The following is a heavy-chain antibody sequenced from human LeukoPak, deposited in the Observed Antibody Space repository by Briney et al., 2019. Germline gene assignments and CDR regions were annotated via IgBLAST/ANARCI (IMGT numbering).Heavy chain of an antibody. J-gene: IGHJ4*02. D-gene: IGHD6-13*01. CDR1: GDSVSSNSAA. Sequence: SQTLSRTCAISGDSVSSNSAAWNWIRQSPSRGLEWRGRTYYRFKWYNDYAVSVKSRITITPDTSKNQFPLQPNSVTPEETAVYYCARDDPGTIAAAGIFDYWGQGTLVTVSS. CDR2: TYYRFKWYN. V-gene: IGHV6-1*01. CDR3: ARDDPGTIAAAGIFDY.